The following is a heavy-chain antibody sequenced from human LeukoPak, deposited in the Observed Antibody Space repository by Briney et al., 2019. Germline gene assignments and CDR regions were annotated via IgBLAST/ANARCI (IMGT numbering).Heavy chain of an antibody. D-gene: IGHD2-21*02. Sequence: SVKVSCKASGGTFSSYSISWVRHAPGQGLEWMGRIIPIFGIANYAQKFQGRVTITADKSTSTAYMELSSLRSEDTAVYYCARSYCGGDCYSPFDYWGQGTLVTVSS. V-gene: IGHV1-69*02. CDR2: IIPIFGIA. J-gene: IGHJ4*02. CDR1: GGTFSSYS. CDR3: ARSYCGGDCYSPFDY.